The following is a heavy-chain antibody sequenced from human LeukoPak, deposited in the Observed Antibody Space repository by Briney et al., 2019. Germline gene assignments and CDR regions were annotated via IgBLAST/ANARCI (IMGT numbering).Heavy chain of an antibody. CDR1: GGTFSSYA. J-gene: IGHJ4*02. D-gene: IGHD3-3*01. CDR2: ILPILGIA. Sequence: ASVNVSCKASGGTFSSYAISWVRQAPGQGLEWMGRILPILGIANYAQKFQGRVTITADKSKSTAYMELSSLRSEDTAVYYCASMSTYYDFWSGYSAAREYFDYWGQGTLVTVSS. CDR3: ASMSTYYDFWSGYSAAREYFDY. V-gene: IGHV1-69*04.